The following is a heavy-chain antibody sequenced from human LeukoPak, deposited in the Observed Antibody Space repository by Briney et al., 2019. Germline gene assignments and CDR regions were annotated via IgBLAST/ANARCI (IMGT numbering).Heavy chain of an antibody. CDR2: ISGSGGST. Sequence: HPGGSLRLSCAASGFTFSSYAMSWVRQAPGKGLEWVSAISGSGGSTYYADSVKGRFTISRDNSKNTLYLQMNSLRAEDTAVYYCARVLRYFPVPDAFDIWGQGTMVTVSS. J-gene: IGHJ3*02. D-gene: IGHD3-9*01. CDR1: GFTFSSYA. V-gene: IGHV3-23*01. CDR3: ARVLRYFPVPDAFDI.